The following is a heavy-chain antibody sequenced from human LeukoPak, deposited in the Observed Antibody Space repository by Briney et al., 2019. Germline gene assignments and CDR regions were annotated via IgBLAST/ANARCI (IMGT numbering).Heavy chain of an antibody. J-gene: IGHJ3*02. CDR3: ARGSLWYSSSLDAFDI. Sequence: PSETLSLTCAVYGGSFSGYYWSWIRQPTGKGLEWIGEINHSGSTNYNPSLKSRVTISVDTSKNQFSLKLSSVTAADTAVYYCARGSLWYSSSLDAFDIWGQGTMVTVSS. CDR2: INHSGST. V-gene: IGHV4-34*01. D-gene: IGHD6-13*01. CDR1: GGSFSGYY.